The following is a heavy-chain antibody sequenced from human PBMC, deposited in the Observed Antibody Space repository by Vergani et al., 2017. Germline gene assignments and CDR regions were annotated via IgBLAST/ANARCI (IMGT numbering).Heavy chain of an antibody. CDR2: IYKSGSS. J-gene: IGHJ3*02. D-gene: IGHD6-19*01. V-gene: IGHV4-59*01. CDR3: ASDRGYSTGWYSAFYI. Sequence: QVPLQESGPGLVKSWETLYITCTVSGSPISDYYWNWLRQPPGEGLEWIGYIYKSGSSTYNSSLKGRVTISADTSTNQFSLELTFVTAADTALYYCASDRGYSTGWYSAFYIWGQGIMVTVSS. CDR1: GSPISDYY.